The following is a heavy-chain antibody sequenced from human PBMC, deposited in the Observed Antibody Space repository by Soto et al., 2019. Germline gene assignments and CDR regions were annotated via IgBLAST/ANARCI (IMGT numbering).Heavy chain of an antibody. J-gene: IGHJ6*02. D-gene: IGHD2-15*01. V-gene: IGHV1-69*13. CDR3: ERDPRVVVGATQNYYYGMDV. Sequence: SVKVSCKASGGTFSSYAISWVRQAPGQGLEWMGGIIPIFGTANYAQKFQGRVTITADESTSTAYMDLSSLRSEDTAVYYCERDPRVVVGATQNYYYGMDVWGQGTTVTVSS. CDR1: GGTFSSYA. CDR2: IIPIFGTA.